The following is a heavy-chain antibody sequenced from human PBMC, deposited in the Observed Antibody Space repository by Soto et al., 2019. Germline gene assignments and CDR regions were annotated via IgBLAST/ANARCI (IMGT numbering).Heavy chain of an antibody. D-gene: IGHD5-18*01. CDR2: IYHSGST. CDR3: ARDLWYSYGYKLLFDAFDI. CDR1: GYSISSGYY. J-gene: IGHJ3*02. Sequence: SETLSLTCAVSGYSISSGYYWGWLRQPPGKGLEWIGSIYHSGSTYYNPSLKSRVTISVDTSKNQFSLKLSSVTAADTAVYYCARDLWYSYGYKLLFDAFDIWGQGTMVTVSS. V-gene: IGHV4-38-2*02.